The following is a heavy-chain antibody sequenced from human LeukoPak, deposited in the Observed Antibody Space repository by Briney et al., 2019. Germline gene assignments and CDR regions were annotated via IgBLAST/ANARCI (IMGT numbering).Heavy chain of an antibody. CDR2: IYYSGST. V-gene: IGHV4-39*01. CDR1: GGSISSGSYY. D-gene: IGHD6-19*01. Sequence: SGTLSLTCTVSGGSISSGSYYWGWIRQPPGKGLEWIGSIYYSGSTYYNPSLKSRVTISVDTSKNQFSLKLSSVTAADTAVYYCARREWSSRTRSHFDYWGQGTLVTVSS. CDR3: ARREWSSRTRSHFDY. J-gene: IGHJ4*02.